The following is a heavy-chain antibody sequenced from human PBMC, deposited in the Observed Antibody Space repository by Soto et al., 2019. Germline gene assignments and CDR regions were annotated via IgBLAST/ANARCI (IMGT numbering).Heavy chain of an antibody. D-gene: IGHD3-3*01. J-gene: IGHJ6*02. V-gene: IGHV1-46*01. CDR2: INPSGGST. CDR1: GYTFTSYY. Sequence: GASVKVSCKASGYTFTSYYMHWVRQAPGQGLEWMGIINPSGGSTSYAQKFQGRVTMTRDTSTSTVYMELSSLRSEDTAVYYCAREIRRYDFWSGYYDPYYYYGMDVWGQGTTVTSP. CDR3: AREIRRYDFWSGYYDPYYYYGMDV.